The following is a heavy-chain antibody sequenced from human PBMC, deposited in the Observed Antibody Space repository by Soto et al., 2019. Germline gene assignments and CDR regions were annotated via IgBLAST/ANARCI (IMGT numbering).Heavy chain of an antibody. CDR2: INPNSGGT. D-gene: IGHD6-13*01. V-gene: IGHV1-2*04. J-gene: IGHJ5*02. CDR1: GYTFTGYY. Sequence: ASVKVSCKASGYTFTGYYMHWVRQAPGQGLEWMGWINPNSGGTNYAQKFQGWVTMTRDTSISTAYMELSRLRSDDTAVYYCARVSGDEYSSSWSNWFDPWGQGTLVTVYS. CDR3: ARVSGDEYSSSWSNWFDP.